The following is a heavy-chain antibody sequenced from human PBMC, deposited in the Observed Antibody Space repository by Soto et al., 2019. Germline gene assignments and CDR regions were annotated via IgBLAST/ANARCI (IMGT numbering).Heavy chain of an antibody. Sequence: QVQLEESGPGLVKPSETLSLNCSVSGVSLSSFFWSWIRQPAGRGLEWIGRLNTFGNTNYSPSLKSRVTMSVDLSRNQFSLHLRSVTAADTAVYYCARTSGSRRFTLDPWGQGTLVTVSS. CDR2: LNTFGNT. CDR1: GVSLSSFF. CDR3: ARTSGSRRFTLDP. V-gene: IGHV4-4*07. D-gene: IGHD3-10*01. J-gene: IGHJ5*02.